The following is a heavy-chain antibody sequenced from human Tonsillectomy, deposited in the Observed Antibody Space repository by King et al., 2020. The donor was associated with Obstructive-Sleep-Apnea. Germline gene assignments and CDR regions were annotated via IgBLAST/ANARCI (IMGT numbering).Heavy chain of an antibody. CDR3: AKDTLVGSSYYYYGMDV. CDR2: IRYDGRNE. V-gene: IGHV3-30*02. D-gene: IGHD2-2*01. Sequence: VQLVESGGGVVQPGKPLRLSCAASGFTFSDYGMYWARQAPGKGLEGVAFIRYDGRNEEYADPVKGRFTISRDNSKNTLYLQMHSLRPEDTAIYYCAKDTLVGSSYYYYGMDVWGQGTTVTVSS. J-gene: IGHJ6*02. CDR1: GFTFSDYG.